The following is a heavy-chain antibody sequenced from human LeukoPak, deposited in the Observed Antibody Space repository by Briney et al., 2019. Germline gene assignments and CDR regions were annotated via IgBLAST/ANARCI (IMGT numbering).Heavy chain of an antibody. D-gene: IGHD1-1*01. J-gene: IGHJ4*02. V-gene: IGHV3-23*01. Sequence: GGSLRFSCAASGFTFSSYAMNWVRQAPGKGLEWVSTISTSGGSTYYADSVKGRFAISRDNSKNTLFLQMNSLRAEDTAVYYCAKDPGYRDYWGQGTLVTVSS. CDR1: GFTFSSYA. CDR2: ISTSGGST. CDR3: AKDPGYRDY.